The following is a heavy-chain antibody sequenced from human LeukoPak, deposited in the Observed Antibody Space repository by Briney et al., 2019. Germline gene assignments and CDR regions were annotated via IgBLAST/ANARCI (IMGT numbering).Heavy chain of an antibody. CDR3: ARVKQWLVRSYYYYYGMDV. CDR1: GGSISSYY. J-gene: IGHJ6*02. V-gene: IGHV4-59*01. D-gene: IGHD6-19*01. Sequence: SETLSLTCTVSGGSISSYYWSWIRQPPGKGLEWIGYIYYSGSTNYNPSLKSRVTISVDTSKNQFSLKLSSVTAADTAVYYCARVKQWLVRSYYYYYGMDVWSQGTTVTVSS. CDR2: IYYSGST.